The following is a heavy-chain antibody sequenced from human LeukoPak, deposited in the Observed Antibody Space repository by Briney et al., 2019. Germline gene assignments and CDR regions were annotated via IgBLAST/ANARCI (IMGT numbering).Heavy chain of an antibody. CDR1: GYTFTSYY. V-gene: IGHV1-46*01. CDR3: ARDTRIQLWLLFPITLDY. D-gene: IGHD5-18*01. Sequence: ASVKVSCKASGYTFTSYYMHWVRQAPGQGLEWMGIINPSGGSTSYAQKFQGRVTMTRDTSTSTVYMELSSLRSEDTAVYYCARDTRIQLWLLFPITLDYWGQGTLVTVSS. CDR2: INPSGGST. J-gene: IGHJ4*02.